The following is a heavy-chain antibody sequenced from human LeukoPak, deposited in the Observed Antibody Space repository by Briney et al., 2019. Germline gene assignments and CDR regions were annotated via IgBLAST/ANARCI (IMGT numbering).Heavy chain of an antibody. Sequence: ASVKVSCKASGYTFTSYYMHWVRQAPGQGLEWMGIINPSGGSTSYAQKFQCRVTMTRDMSTSTVYMELSSLRSEDTAVYYCARDSGYDFWSGPKGWFDPWGQGTLVTVSS. CDR1: GYTFTSYY. CDR3: ARDSGYDFWSGPKGWFDP. V-gene: IGHV1-46*01. D-gene: IGHD3-3*01. J-gene: IGHJ5*02. CDR2: INPSGGST.